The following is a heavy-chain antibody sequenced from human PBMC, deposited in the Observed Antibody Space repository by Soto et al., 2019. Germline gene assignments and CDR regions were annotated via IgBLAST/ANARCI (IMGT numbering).Heavy chain of an antibody. Sequence: PGESLKISCKGSGYSFTSYWIAWVRQMPGKGLEWMGSIYPGDSDTKYSPSFQGQVTISVDKSISTAYLQWSSLKASDTGMYYCARPGGAHQQNYFDPRGQGTLVTVSS. V-gene: IGHV5-51*01. D-gene: IGHD1-7*01. J-gene: IGHJ5*02. CDR2: IYPGDSDT. CDR1: GYSFTSYW. CDR3: ARPGGAHQQNYFDP.